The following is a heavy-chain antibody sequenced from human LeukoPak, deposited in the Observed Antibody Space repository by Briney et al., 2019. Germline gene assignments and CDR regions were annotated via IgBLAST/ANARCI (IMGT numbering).Heavy chain of an antibody. D-gene: IGHD2-21*02. CDR1: GYTFTGSY. J-gene: IGHJ4*02. Sequence: ASVKVSCEASGYTFTGSYMHWVRQAPGQGLEWMGWINPDSGGTDSAQKFRGRVTMTRDTSISAGYMELSGLTSDDTAVYYCARAPFCGVDCPPTIDYWGQGTLVRVSS. V-gene: IGHV1-2*02. CDR3: ARAPFCGVDCPPTIDY. CDR2: INPDSGGT.